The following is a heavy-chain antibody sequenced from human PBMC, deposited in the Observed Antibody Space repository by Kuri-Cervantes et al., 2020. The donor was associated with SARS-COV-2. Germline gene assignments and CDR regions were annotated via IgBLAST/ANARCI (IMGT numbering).Heavy chain of an antibody. D-gene: IGHD3/OR15-3a*01. Sequence: GGSLRLSCAASGFTFSSYAMHWVRQAPGKGLEWVAVISYDGSNKYYADSVKGRFTISRDNSKNTLYLQMRSLRPEDTAVYYCARGYDFWNGYYDYWGQGTLVTVSS. CDR3: ARGYDFWNGYYDY. J-gene: IGHJ4*02. V-gene: IGHV3-30-3*01. CDR2: ISYDGSNK. CDR1: GFTFSSYA.